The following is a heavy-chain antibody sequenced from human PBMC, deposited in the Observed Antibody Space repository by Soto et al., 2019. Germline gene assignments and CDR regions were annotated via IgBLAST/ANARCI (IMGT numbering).Heavy chain of an antibody. CDR3: MKAHESGDFLGMSV. CDR2: INHSGST. V-gene: IGHV4-34*01. CDR1: GGSFSGYY. J-gene: IGHJ6*02. D-gene: IGHD3-10*01. Sequence: TSETLSLTCSVYGGSFSGYYWSWIRQPPGKGLEWIGEINHSGSTNYNPSLKSRVTISVDTSKNQFSLTLSSVTAADTAVYFCMKAHESGDFLGMSVWGPGTTVTVSS.